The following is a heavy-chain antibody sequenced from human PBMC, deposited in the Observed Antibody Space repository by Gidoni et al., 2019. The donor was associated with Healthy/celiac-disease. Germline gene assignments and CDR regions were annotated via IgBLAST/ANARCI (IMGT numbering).Heavy chain of an antibody. D-gene: IGHD1-26*01. CDR1: GFTFSSYS. Sequence: EVQLVESGRGLVKPGGSLRLSCAASGFTFSSYSMNWVRQAPGKGLEWVSSISSSSSYIYYADSVKGRFTISRDNANNSLYLQMNSLRAEDTAVYYCAPSDGRGGATPHFDYWGQGTLVTVSS. J-gene: IGHJ4*02. CDR3: APSDGRGGATPHFDY. V-gene: IGHV3-21*01. CDR2: ISSSSSYI.